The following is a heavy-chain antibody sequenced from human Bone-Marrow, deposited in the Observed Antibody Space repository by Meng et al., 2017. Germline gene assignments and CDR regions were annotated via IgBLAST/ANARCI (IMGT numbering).Heavy chain of an antibody. J-gene: IGHJ4*02. V-gene: IGHV1-2*06. D-gene: IGHD6-13*01. CDR2: INPNSGGT. CDR1: GYTFTGYY. CDR3: ARAGHSSSWYLYFDY. Sequence: ASVKVSCKASGYTFTGYYMHWVRQAPGQGLEWMGRINPNSGGTNYAQKFQGRVTMTRDTSISTAYMELSRLGSDDTAVYYCARAGHSSSWYLYFDYWGQGTLVTVSS.